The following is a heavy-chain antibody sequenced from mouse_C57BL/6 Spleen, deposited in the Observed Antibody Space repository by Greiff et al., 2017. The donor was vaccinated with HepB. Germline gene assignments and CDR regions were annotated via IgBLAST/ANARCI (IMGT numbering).Heavy chain of an antibody. CDR2: IYPGDGDT. CDR1: GYAFSSSW. V-gene: IGHV1-82*01. D-gene: IGHD2-3*01. CDR3: ARDDGYYSY. J-gene: IGHJ2*01. Sequence: VKLMESGPELVKPGASVKISCKASGYAFSSSWMNWVKQRPGKGLEWIGRIYPGDGDTNYNGKFKGKATLTADKSSSTAYMQLSSLTSEDSAVYFCARDDGYYSYWGQGTTLTVSS.